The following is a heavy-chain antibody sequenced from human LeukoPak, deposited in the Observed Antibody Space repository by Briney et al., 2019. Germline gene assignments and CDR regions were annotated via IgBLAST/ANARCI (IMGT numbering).Heavy chain of an antibody. Sequence: PGGSLRLSCAASGFTFSSYAMSWVRQAPGKGLEGVSAISGSGGSTYYADSVKGRFTISRDNSKNTLYLQMNSLRAEDTAVYYCATGLYYYDSSGYPAGFDYWGQGTLVTVSS. CDR3: ATGLYYYDSSGYPAGFDY. J-gene: IGHJ4*02. D-gene: IGHD3-22*01. CDR1: GFTFSSYA. V-gene: IGHV3-23*01. CDR2: ISGSGGST.